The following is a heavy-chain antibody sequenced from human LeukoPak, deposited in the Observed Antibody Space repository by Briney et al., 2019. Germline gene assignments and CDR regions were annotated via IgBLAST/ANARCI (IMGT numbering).Heavy chain of an antibody. V-gene: IGHV1-18*01. CDR2: ISAYNGNT. CDR1: GSTFTSYG. D-gene: IGHD3-10*01. CDR3: ARGLLWFGELSYGDY. Sequence: ASVKVSCKASGSTFTSYGISWVRQAPGQGLEWMGWISAYNGNTNYAQKLQGRVTMTTDTSTSTAYMELRSLRSDDTAVYYCARGLLWFGELSYGDYWGQGTLVTVSS. J-gene: IGHJ4*02.